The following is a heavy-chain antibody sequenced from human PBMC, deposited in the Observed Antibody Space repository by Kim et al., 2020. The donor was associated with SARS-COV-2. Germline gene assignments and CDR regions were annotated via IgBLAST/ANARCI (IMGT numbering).Heavy chain of an antibody. D-gene: IGHD6-13*01. CDR3: ARSLLAAAGTYAFDI. Sequence: SETLSLTCTVSGGSISSYYWSWIRQPPGKGLEWIGYLYYSGSTNYNPSLKSRVTISVDTSKNQFSLKLSSVTAADTAVYYCARSLLAAAGTYAFDIWGQGTMVTVSS. CDR2: LYYSGST. CDR1: GGSISSYY. V-gene: IGHV4-59*01. J-gene: IGHJ3*02.